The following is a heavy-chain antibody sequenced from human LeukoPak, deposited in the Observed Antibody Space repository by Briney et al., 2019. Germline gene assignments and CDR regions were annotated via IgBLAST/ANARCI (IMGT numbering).Heavy chain of an antibody. CDR2: INQDGSDI. CDR1: GFIFSDYW. D-gene: IGHD2-21*01. J-gene: IGHJ5*01. Sequence: GGSLRLSCAASGFIFSDYWMSWVRQAPGKGLEWVANINQDGSDIYYVDSVKGRFTISRDNAKHSLSLQMNSLRAEDTAVYYCARVYCGGDCYSGRDWFDFWGQGTLATVSS. CDR3: ARVYCGGDCYSGRDWFDF. V-gene: IGHV3-7*01.